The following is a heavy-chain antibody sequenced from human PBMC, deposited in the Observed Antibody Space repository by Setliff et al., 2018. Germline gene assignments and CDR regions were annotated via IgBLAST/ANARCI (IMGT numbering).Heavy chain of an antibody. D-gene: IGHD1-1*01. CDR1: GGTFSDYH. Sequence: PSETLSLTCAAYGGTFSDYHWTWIRQSPEKGLEWIGEINHRGSTNYNPSLKSRVTISIDTSRDQFSLKLISMIAADTAVYYCARTGTYRYFDYWGQGTLVTVSS. J-gene: IGHJ4*02. CDR2: INHRGST. CDR3: ARTGTYRYFDY. V-gene: IGHV4-34*01.